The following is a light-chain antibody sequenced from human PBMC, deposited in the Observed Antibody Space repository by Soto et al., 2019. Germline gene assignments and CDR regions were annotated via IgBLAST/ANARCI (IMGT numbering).Light chain of an antibody. J-gene: IGLJ1*01. V-gene: IGLV2-14*01. CDR2: EVT. Sequence: QSVLTQPASVSGSPGQSITISCTGSSSDVGGYNFVSWYQHHPGKAPKLILYEVTTRPSGVSSRFSGSKSGNTASLTISGLQADDEANYYCSSYTSSNTPYVFGPGTKLTV. CDR1: SSDVGGYNF. CDR3: SSYTSSNTPYV.